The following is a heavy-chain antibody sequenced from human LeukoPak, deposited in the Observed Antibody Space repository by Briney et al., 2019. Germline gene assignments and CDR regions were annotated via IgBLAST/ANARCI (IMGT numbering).Heavy chain of an antibody. CDR1: GGSISSSPYY. Sequence: SETLSLTCTVSGGSISSSPYYWGWIRQPPGKGLEWIGSIYYSGSTYYNPSLKSRVTISVDTSKNQFSLKLSSVTAADTAVYYCARQDRNWFDPWGQGTLVTVSS. V-gene: IGHV4-39*01. CDR2: IYYSGST. CDR3: ARQDRNWFDP. J-gene: IGHJ5*02.